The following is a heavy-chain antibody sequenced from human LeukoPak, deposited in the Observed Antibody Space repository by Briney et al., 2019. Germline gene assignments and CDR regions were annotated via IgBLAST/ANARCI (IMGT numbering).Heavy chain of an antibody. CDR1: GGSISSGGYS. CDR3: ARGPNYGDYDWFDP. V-gene: IGHV4-30-2*01. Sequence: SETLSLTCAVSGGSISSGGYSWSWIRQPPGKGLEWIGYIYHSGSTYHNPSLKSRVTISVDRSKNQFSLKLSSVTAADTAVYYCARGPNYGDYDWFDPWGQGTLVTVSS. J-gene: IGHJ5*02. CDR2: IYHSGST. D-gene: IGHD4-17*01.